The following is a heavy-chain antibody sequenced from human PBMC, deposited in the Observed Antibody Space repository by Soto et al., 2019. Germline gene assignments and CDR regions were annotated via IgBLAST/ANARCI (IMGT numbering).Heavy chain of an antibody. CDR1: GFTFSSYA. CDR3: AREEGRVWMDSSSYGMDV. J-gene: IGHJ6*02. D-gene: IGHD5-12*01. Sequence: GSLRLSCAASGFTFSSYAMHWVRQAPGKGLEWVAVISYDGSNKYYADSVKGRFTISRDNSKNTLYLQMNSLRAEDTAVYYCAREEGRVWMDSSSYGMDVWGQGTTVTVSS. CDR2: ISYDGSNK. V-gene: IGHV3-30-3*01.